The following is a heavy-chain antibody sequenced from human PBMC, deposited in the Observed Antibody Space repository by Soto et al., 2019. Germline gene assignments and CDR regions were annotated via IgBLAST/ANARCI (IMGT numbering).Heavy chain of an antibody. V-gene: IGHV3-23*01. CDR3: AKVRYSSSWGLHYYYYGMDV. CDR1: GFTFSSYA. J-gene: IGHJ6*02. CDR2: ISGSGGST. D-gene: IGHD6-13*01. Sequence: EVQLLESGGGLVQPGGSLRLSCAASGFTFSSYAMSWVRQAPGKGLEWVSAISGSGGSTYYEDSVKGRFTISRENSKNTLYLQMNSLRAEDTAVYYCAKVRYSSSWGLHYYYYGMDVWGQGTTVTVSS.